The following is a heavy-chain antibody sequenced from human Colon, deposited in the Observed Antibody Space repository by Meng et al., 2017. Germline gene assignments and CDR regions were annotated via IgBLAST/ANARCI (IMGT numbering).Heavy chain of an antibody. J-gene: IGHJ5*02. Sequence: QVHLQQSGQGLVQPSGTLSLTCPVSGGSISNYYWSWIRQPPGKGLEWIGYIYYSGTTNYNPSLKSRVTISIDTSKNQFSLKLNSVTAADTAVYYCAGDSSGYNWLDPWGQGTLVTVSS. CDR1: GGSISNYY. V-gene: IGHV4-59*01. CDR2: IYYSGTT. D-gene: IGHD6-19*01. CDR3: AGDSSGYNWLDP.